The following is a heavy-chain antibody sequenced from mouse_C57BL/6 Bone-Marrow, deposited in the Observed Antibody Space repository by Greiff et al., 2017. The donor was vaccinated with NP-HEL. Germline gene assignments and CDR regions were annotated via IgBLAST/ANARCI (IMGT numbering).Heavy chain of an antibody. CDR2: IDPENGDT. CDR1: GFNIKDDY. D-gene: IGHD4-1*01. Sequence: VQLQQSGAELVRPGASVKLSCTASGFNIKDDYMHWVKQRPEQGLEWIGWIDPENGDTEYASKFQGKATITADTSSNTAYRQLSSLTSEDTAVYYCTTELVDYWGQGTTLTVSS. J-gene: IGHJ2*01. CDR3: TTELVDY. V-gene: IGHV14-4*01.